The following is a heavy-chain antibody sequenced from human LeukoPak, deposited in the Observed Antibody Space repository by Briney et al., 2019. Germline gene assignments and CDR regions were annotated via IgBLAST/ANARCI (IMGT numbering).Heavy chain of an antibody. J-gene: IGHJ4*02. D-gene: IGHD7-27*01. CDR2: INPNSGGT. Sequence: EASVKVSCKASGYTFTGYYMHWLRQAPGQGLEWMGWINPNSGGTNYAQKFQGRVTMTRDTSICTAYMELSRLRSDDTAVYYCARGTDWGHFDYWGQGTLVTVSS. CDR3: ARGTDWGHFDY. CDR1: GYTFTGYY. V-gene: IGHV1-2*02.